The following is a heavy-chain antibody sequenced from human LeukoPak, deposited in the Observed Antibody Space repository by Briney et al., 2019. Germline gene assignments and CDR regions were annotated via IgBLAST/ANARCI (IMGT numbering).Heavy chain of an antibody. V-gene: IGHV4-39*07. D-gene: IGHD3-10*01. CDR3: ARRMVRGVYGKGYDY. CDR1: GGSISSSSYY. CDR2: IYYSGST. Sequence: PSETLSLTCTVSGGSISSSSYYWGWIRQPPGKGLEWIGSIYYSGSTYYNPSLKSRVTISVDTSKNQFSLKLSSVTAADTAVYYCARRMVRGVYGKGYDYWGQGTLVTVSS. J-gene: IGHJ4*02.